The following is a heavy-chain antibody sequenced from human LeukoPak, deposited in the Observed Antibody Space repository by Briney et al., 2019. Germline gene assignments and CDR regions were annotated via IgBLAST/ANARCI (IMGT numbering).Heavy chain of an antibody. D-gene: IGHD6-19*01. CDR1: GYTFTSYG. Sequence: GASVKVSCKASGYTFTSYGISWVRQAPGKGLEWMGGFDPEDGETIYAQKFQGRVTMTEDTSTDTAYMELSSLRSEDTAVYYCATFNWVRVAGTDWGQGTLVTVSS. CDR2: FDPEDGET. V-gene: IGHV1-24*01. J-gene: IGHJ4*02. CDR3: ATFNWVRVAGTD.